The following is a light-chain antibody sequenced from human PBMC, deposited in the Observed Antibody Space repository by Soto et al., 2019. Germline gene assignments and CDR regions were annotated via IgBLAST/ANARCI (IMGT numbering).Light chain of an antibody. V-gene: IGKV3-20*01. J-gene: IGKJ4*01. CDR2: DAS. Sequence: EIVLTQSPGTLSLSPGERATLSCRASQSISNNYLAWYQQKPGQAPRLLIYDASTRATDIADRFSGSGSGTDFTLTISELAPEDSAVDYCHQYGTTLIFGGGTKVEI. CDR3: HQYGTTLI. CDR1: QSISNNY.